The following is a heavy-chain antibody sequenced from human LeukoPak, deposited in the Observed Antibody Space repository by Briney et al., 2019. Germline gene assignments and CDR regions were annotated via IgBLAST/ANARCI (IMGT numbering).Heavy chain of an antibody. V-gene: IGHV4-30-2*01. D-gene: IGHD6-25*01. CDR3: ARGRLVFFDY. Sequence: SETLSLTCTVSGGSISSGGYYWSWIRQPPGKGLEWIGYIYHSGSTYYNPSLKSRVTISVDRSKNQFSLKLSSVTAADTAVYYCARGRLVFFDYWGQGTLVTVSS. CDR2: IYHSGST. J-gene: IGHJ4*02. CDR1: GGSISSGGYY.